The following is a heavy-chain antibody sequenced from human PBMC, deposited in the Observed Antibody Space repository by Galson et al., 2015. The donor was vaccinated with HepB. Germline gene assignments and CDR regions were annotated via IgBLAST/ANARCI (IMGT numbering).Heavy chain of an antibody. CDR1: GFTFDDYT. V-gene: IGHV3-43*01. Sequence: SLRLSCAASGFTFDDYTMRWVRQAPGKGLEWVSLISWDGGSTYYADSVKGRFTISRDNSKNSLYLQMNSLRTEDTALYYCAKALEMATIPGGMDVWGQGTTVTVSS. CDR2: ISWDGGST. J-gene: IGHJ6*02. CDR3: AKALEMATIPGGMDV. D-gene: IGHD5-24*01.